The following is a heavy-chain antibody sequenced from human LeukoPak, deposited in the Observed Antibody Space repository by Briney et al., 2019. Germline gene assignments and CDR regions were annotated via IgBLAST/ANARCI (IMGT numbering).Heavy chain of an antibody. CDR1: GGTFSSYA. CDR2: IIPILGIA. J-gene: IGHJ4*02. D-gene: IGHD5-18*01. Sequence: GASVKVSCKASGGTFSSYAISWVRQAPGQGLEWMGRIIPILGIANYAQKFQGRVTITADKSTSTAYMELSSLRSEDTAVYYCASIVDTAVFDYWGQGILVTVSS. V-gene: IGHV1-69*04. CDR3: ASIVDTAVFDY.